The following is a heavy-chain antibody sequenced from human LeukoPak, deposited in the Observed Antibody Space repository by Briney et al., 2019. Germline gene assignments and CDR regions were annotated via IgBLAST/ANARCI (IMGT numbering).Heavy chain of an antibody. J-gene: IGHJ4*02. CDR3: ARVNYGDYVGY. CDR2: IKQDGSEK. D-gene: IGHD4-17*01. CDR1: GFTFGSYW. V-gene: IGHV3-7*01. Sequence: GGSLRLSCAASGFTFGSYWMSWVRQAPGKGLEWVANIKQDGSEKYYVDSVKGRFTISRDNAKNSLYLQMNSLRAEDTAVYYCARVNYGDYVGYWGQGTLVTVSS.